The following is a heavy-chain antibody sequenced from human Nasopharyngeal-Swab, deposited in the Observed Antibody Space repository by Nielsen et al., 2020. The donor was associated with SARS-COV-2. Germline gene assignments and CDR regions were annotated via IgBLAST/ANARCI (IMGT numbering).Heavy chain of an antibody. CDR1: GGTFSSYA. Sequence: SVKVSCKASGGTFSSYAISWVRQAPGQGLEWMGGINPIYGTANYAQKFQGRVTITADESTSTAYMELSSLRSEDTAVYYCARGGLVRNYYYYYYMDVWGKGTTVTVSS. CDR2: INPIYGTA. D-gene: IGHD6-6*01. J-gene: IGHJ6*03. V-gene: IGHV1-69*13. CDR3: ARGGLVRNYYYYYYMDV.